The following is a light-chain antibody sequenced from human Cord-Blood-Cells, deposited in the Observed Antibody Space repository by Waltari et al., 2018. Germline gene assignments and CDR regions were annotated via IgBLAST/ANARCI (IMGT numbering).Light chain of an antibody. CDR3: QQSYSTPWT. V-gene: IGKV1-39*01. J-gene: IGKJ1*01. CDR1: QSISSY. Sequence: DIQMTQSPSSLSASVGDRVAITCRASQSISSYLNWYQQKPGRAPKVLIYAASSLQSGVPSRFSGSGSGTDFTRAIISLQPEDFATYYCQQSYSTPWTFGRGTKVEIK. CDR2: AAS.